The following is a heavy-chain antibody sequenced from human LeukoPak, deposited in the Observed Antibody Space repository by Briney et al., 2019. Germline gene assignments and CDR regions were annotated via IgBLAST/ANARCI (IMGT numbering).Heavy chain of an antibody. CDR1: GYTFTDNY. V-gene: IGHV1-2*02. CDR2: INPNNGGT. Sequence: ASVKVSCKASGYTFTDNYMHWVRQAPGQGLEWMGWINPNNGGTNYAKNFQGRVTMTRDTSISTAYMKLSGLTSDDTAVYYCARGVGSGWYFDLWGRGTLVTVSS. D-gene: IGHD3-10*01. CDR3: ARGVGSGWYFDL. J-gene: IGHJ2*01.